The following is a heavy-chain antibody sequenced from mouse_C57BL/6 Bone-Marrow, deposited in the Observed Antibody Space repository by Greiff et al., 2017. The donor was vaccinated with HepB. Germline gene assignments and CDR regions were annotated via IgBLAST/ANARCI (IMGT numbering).Heavy chain of an antibody. D-gene: IGHD2-1*01. J-gene: IGHJ3*01. CDR2: IHPNSGST. CDR3: ARSIYYGNTWFAY. CDR1: GYTFTSYW. Sequence: QVQLQQPGAELVKPGASVKLSCKASGYTFTSYWMHWVKQRPGQGLEWIGMIHPNSGSTNYNEKFKSKATLTVYKSSSTAYMQLSSLTSEDSAVYYCARSIYYGNTWFAYWGQGTLVTVSA. V-gene: IGHV1-64*01.